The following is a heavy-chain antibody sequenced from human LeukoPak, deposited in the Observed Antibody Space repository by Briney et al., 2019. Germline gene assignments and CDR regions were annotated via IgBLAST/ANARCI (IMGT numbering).Heavy chain of an antibody. V-gene: IGHV3-74*01. CDR3: VRGGGYSYGSFDY. Sequence: GGSLRLSCAASGFTFNLYWMHWVRQAPGKGLVWVSRINSDGSSTSYADSVKGRFTTSRDIAKNTLSLQMNSLRAEDTAVYYCVRGGGYSYGSFDYWGQGTLVTVSS. CDR2: INSDGSST. D-gene: IGHD5-18*01. J-gene: IGHJ4*02. CDR1: GFTFNLYW.